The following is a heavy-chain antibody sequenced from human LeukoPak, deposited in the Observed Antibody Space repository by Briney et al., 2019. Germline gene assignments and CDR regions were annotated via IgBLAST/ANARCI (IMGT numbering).Heavy chain of an antibody. V-gene: IGHV3-48*04. CDR1: GFTFSSYA. CDR3: ARDLGAGSGYYPGPFDY. D-gene: IGHD3-22*01. J-gene: IGHJ4*02. Sequence: GRSLRLSCAASGFTFSSYAMHWVRQAPGKGLGWVSYISSSSSTIYYADSVKGRFTISRDNAKNSLYLQMNSLRAEDTAVYYCARDLGAGSGYYPGPFDYWGQGTLVTVSS. CDR2: ISSSSSTI.